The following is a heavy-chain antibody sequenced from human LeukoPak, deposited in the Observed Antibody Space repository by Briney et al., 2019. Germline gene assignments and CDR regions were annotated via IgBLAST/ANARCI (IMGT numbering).Heavy chain of an antibody. Sequence: SETLSLTCTVSGGSISTYYWSWIRQPPGKGLEWIGYIYYTGSTNYNPSLKSRVTISVDTYKNQFSLKLSSVPVAVTAVYYCLVSPYYYGMDVWGQGTTVTVSS. V-gene: IGHV4-59*01. D-gene: IGHD6-6*01. J-gene: IGHJ6*02. CDR3: LVSPYYYGMDV. CDR1: GGSISTYY. CDR2: IYYTGST.